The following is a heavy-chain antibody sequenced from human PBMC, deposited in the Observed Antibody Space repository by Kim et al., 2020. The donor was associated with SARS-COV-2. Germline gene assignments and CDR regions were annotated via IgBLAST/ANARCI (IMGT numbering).Heavy chain of an antibody. CDR2: IYYSGST. CDR3: ARGGYYEENWFDP. CDR1: GGSISSYY. J-gene: IGHJ5*02. D-gene: IGHD3-3*01. V-gene: IGHV4-59*08. Sequence: SETLSLTCTVSGGSISSYYWSWIRQPPGKGLEWIGYIYYSGSTNYNPSLKSRVTISVDTSKNQFSLKLSSVTAADTAVYYCARGGYYEENWFDPWGQGTLVTVSS.